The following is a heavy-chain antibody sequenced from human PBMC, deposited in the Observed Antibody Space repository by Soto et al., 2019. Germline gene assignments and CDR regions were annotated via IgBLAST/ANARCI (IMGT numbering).Heavy chain of an antibody. CDR3: ARLMVELSLPPNWFDP. V-gene: IGHV1-69*01. J-gene: IGHJ5*02. CDR1: GGTFSSYA. Sequence: QVQLVQSGAEVKKPGSSVNVSCKASGGTFSSYAISWVRQAPGQGLEWMGGIIPIFGTANYAQKSQGRVTITADESTSTAYMELSSLRSEDTAVYYCARLMVELSLPPNWFDPWGQGTLVTVSS. CDR2: IIPIFGTA. D-gene: IGHD3-16*02.